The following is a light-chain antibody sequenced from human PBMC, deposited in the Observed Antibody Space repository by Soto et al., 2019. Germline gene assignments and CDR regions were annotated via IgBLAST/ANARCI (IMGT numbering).Light chain of an antibody. V-gene: IGKV3-20*01. CDR2: DAS. CDR3: QHYGSSRT. CDR1: QSVSSS. Sequence: EIVLTQSPGTPSLSPGERATLSCRASQSVSSSLAWYQQRPGQAPRLLIHDASSRATGIPDRFSGSGSGADFTLTISRLEPEDFAVYYCQHYGSSRTFGQGTKVDIK. J-gene: IGKJ1*01.